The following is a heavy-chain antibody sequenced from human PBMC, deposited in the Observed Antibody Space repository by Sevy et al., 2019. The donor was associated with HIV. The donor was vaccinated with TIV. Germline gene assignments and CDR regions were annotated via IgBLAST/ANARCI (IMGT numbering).Heavy chain of an antibody. D-gene: IGHD2-21*02. Sequence: SETLSLTCTVSGGSISSGSYSWSWIRQPAGKGLEWIGRIYTSGSTNYNPSLKSRVTISVDTSKNQFSLKLSSVTAADTAVYYCARGGGNSFLDAFDIWGQWTMVTVSS. CDR2: IYTSGST. V-gene: IGHV4-61*02. CDR1: GGSISSGSYS. J-gene: IGHJ3*02. CDR3: ARGGGNSFLDAFDI.